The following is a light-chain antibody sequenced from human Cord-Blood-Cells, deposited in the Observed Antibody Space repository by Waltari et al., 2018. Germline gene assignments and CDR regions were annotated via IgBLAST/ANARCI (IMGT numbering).Light chain of an antibody. CDR2: YVS. Sequence: QSALTQPASVPGSPGQSITISCTGTSSDVGGYNYVSWYQQHPGKAPKLMIYYVSNRPSGVSNRFSGSKSGNTASLTISGLQAEDEADYYCSSYTSSSTYVFGTGTKVTVL. V-gene: IGLV2-14*01. CDR3: SSYTSSSTYV. CDR1: SSDVGGYNY. J-gene: IGLJ1*01.